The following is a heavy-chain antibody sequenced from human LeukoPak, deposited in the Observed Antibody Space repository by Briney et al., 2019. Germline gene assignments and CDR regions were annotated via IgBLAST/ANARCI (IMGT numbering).Heavy chain of an antibody. V-gene: IGHV3-7*02. D-gene: IGHD3-3*01. J-gene: IGHJ4*02. CDR2: IKEDGTEE. CDR3: ARNDIWISFHY. Sequence: GGSLRLSCAASGFTFSSSWMTWVRQAPGKGLEWVAHIKEDGTEEYYVDSVKGRFTISRDNAKNSLYLQMNSLRGEDTAVYYCARNDIWISFHYWGQGTLVTVSS. CDR1: GFTFSSSW.